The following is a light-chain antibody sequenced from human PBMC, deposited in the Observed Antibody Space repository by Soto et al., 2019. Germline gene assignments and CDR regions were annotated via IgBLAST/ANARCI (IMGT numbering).Light chain of an antibody. J-gene: IGKJ1*01. Sequence: QMTQSPSSLSASVGYIVTITCRASQSISSYLNWYQQKPGKAPKLLIYKASSLESGVPSRFSGSGSGTEFTLTISSLQPDDFATYYCQQYNSYSKTFGQGTKVDIK. CDR2: KAS. CDR1: QSISSY. CDR3: QQYNSYSKT. V-gene: IGKV1-5*03.